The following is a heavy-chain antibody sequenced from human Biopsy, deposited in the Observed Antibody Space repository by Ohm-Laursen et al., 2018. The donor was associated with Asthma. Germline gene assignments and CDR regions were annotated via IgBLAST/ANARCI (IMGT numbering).Heavy chain of an antibody. V-gene: IGHV4-59*07. CDR1: GVSIRSYY. CDR2: IHYSGST. Sequence: SDTLSLTCTVSGVSIRSYYWTWIRQPPGKGLEWIGNIHYSGSTYSNPSLKSRVTISVETSKKQISLRLSSVIAADTAVYYCAGFCSGGNCPEHWGQGTLVTVSS. CDR3: AGFCSGGNCPEH. J-gene: IGHJ4*02. D-gene: IGHD2-15*01.